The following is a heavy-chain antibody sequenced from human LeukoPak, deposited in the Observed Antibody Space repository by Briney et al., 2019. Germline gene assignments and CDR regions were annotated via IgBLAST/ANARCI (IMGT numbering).Heavy chain of an antibody. CDR3: ASCLFDYYYFDQ. V-gene: IGHV4-4*02. Sequence: SETLSLTCAVSGDSITSHNWWSWVRQSPGKGLEWSGEIYHSGTTNYSPFLKSRVSISVDKFKNQLSLRLTSVTAADTAVYFCASCLFDYYYFDQWGQGTLVTVSS. J-gene: IGHJ4*02. CDR2: IYHSGTT. CDR1: GDSITSHNW. D-gene: IGHD3-10*01.